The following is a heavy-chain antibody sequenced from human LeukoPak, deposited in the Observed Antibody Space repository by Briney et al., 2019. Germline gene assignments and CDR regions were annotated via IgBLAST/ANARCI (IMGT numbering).Heavy chain of an antibody. CDR2: ISAFNGNT. CDR1: GYTFTSYG. V-gene: IGHV1-18*01. Sequence: ASVKVSCKASGYTFTSYGISWVRQAPGQGLEWMGWISAFNGNTNYAQKLQGRVTMTTDTSTSTAYMELGSLRSDDTAVYYCARVLGVDCGGDCYLDYWGQGTLVTVSS. D-gene: IGHD2-21*02. CDR3: ARVLGVDCGGDCYLDY. J-gene: IGHJ4*02.